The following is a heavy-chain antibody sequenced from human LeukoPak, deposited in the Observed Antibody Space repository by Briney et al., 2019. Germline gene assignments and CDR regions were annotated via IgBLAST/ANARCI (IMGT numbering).Heavy chain of an antibody. Sequence: PGGSLRLSCAASTFTITSNHMSWVRQAPGRGLEWVSIIYSGGGTYYPASVKGRFTISRDNSKNTLYLHMNSLRDEDTAMYYCTRELAYHAFDLWGHGTMVTVSS. CDR1: TFTITSNH. CDR3: TRELAYHAFDL. CDR2: IYSGGGT. V-gene: IGHV3-53*01. D-gene: IGHD2-21*01. J-gene: IGHJ3*01.